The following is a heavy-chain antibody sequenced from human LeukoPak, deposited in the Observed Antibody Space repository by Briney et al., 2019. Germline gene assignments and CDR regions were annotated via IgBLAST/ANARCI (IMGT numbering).Heavy chain of an antibody. CDR2: IYYSGST. CDR1: GGSVSSYSYY. D-gene: IGHD1-1*01. Sequence: SETLSLTCTVSGGSVSSYSYYWSWIRQPPGKGLEWIGYIYYSGSTNYTPSLKSRVTISVDTSKNQFSLKVSSVTAADTAVYYCVVGGTYFDYWGQGTLVTVSS. J-gene: IGHJ4*02. V-gene: IGHV4-61*01. CDR3: VVGGTYFDY.